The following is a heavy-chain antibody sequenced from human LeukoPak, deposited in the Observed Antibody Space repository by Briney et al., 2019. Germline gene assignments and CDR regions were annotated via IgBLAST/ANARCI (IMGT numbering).Heavy chain of an antibody. CDR2: INHSGST. D-gene: IGHD2-2*01. V-gene: IGHV4-34*01. CDR3: ARGMRYQLFNYGMDV. CDR1: GGSFSGYY. J-gene: IGHJ6*02. Sequence: SETLSLTCAVYGGSFSGYYWSWIRRPPGKGLEWIGEINHSGSTNYNPSLKSRVTISVDTSKNQFSLKLSSVTAADTAVYYCARGMRYQLFNYGMDVWGQGTTVTVSS.